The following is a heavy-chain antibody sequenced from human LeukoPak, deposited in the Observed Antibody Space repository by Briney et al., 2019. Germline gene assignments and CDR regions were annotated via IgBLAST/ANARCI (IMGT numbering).Heavy chain of an antibody. J-gene: IGHJ3*02. CDR1: GXTFSDHY. Sequence: SGGSLRLSCAASGXTFSDHYVDWVRQAPGKGLEWVGRSGNKASDYTTEYAASVKGRFTISRDESKNSLYLQMNSLKTEDTAVYHCTRGYSGKSVYAFDIWGQGTMVTVSS. V-gene: IGHV3-72*01. D-gene: IGHD1-26*01. CDR2: SGNKASDYTT. CDR3: TRGYSGKSVYAFDI.